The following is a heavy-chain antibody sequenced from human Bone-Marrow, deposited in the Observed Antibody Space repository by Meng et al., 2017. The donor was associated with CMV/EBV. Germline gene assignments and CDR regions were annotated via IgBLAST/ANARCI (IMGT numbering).Heavy chain of an antibody. CDR3: ARDSPVRSSSGDYYYGMDV. V-gene: IGHV3-53*01. CDR1: GFTVSSNY. D-gene: IGHD6-13*01. CDR2: IYSGGST. Sequence: LKISWAASGFTVSSNYMSWVRQAPGKGLEWVSVIYSGGSTYYADSVKGRFTISRDNSKNTLYLQMNSLRAEDTAVYYCARDSPVRSSSGDYYYGMDVWGQGTTVTVSS. J-gene: IGHJ6*02.